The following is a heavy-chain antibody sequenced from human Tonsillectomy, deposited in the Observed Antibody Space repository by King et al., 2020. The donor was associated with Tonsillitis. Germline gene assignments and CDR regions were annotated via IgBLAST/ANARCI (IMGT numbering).Heavy chain of an antibody. D-gene: IGHD3-16*01. V-gene: IGHV1-46*01. J-gene: IGHJ4*02. CDR2: INPSGGST. CDR3: ARERLRLGYFDY. Sequence: QLVQSGAEVKKPGASVKVSCKASGYTFTSYYMHWVRQAPGQGLEWLGIINPSGGSTSYAQKFQGRVTMTRDTSTSTVYMELSSLRSEDTAVYYCARERLRLGYFDYWGQGTLVTVSS. CDR1: GYTFTSYY.